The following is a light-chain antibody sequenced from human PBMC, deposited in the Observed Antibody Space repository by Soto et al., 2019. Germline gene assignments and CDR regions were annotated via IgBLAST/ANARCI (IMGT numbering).Light chain of an antibody. CDR1: QFVSSSY. V-gene: IGKV3-20*01. Sequence: EFVLTQSPGTLSLSPGERASLSCRSSQFVSSSYLAWYHQKPCQAPRLLIYGASNRVTGIPDRFSGSGSWADFIRTISRLQPDDSAVDSCRCYGNSPPRTFGGGKKLEIK. CDR3: RCYGNSPPRT. J-gene: IGKJ4*01. CDR2: GAS.